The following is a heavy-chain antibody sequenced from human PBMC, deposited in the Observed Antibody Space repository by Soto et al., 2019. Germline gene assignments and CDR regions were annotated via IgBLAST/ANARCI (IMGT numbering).Heavy chain of an antibody. CDR1: GYTFTSYY. Sequence: ASVKVSCKASGYTFTSYYMHWVRQAPGQGLEWMGWINPNSGGTNYAQKFQGWVTMTRDASISTAYMELSRLRSDDTAVYYCALLRLGELSPDAFDIWGQGTMVTVSS. CDR2: INPNSGGT. J-gene: IGHJ3*02. CDR3: ALLRLGELSPDAFDI. D-gene: IGHD3-16*02. V-gene: IGHV1-2*04.